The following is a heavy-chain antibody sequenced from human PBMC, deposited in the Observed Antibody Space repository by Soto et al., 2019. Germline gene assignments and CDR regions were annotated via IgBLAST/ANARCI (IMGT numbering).Heavy chain of an antibody. J-gene: IGHJ5*02. V-gene: IGHV4-38-2*02. Sequence: SETLSLSCVVSSYSISSGFFWAWIRQPPGKGLEWVGSIYHTGDTHYNPSLRSQVSMSVDTSKNHFSLRLTYLTAADTAVYFCARDTNSLDLWGQGILVTVSS. D-gene: IGHD2-8*01. CDR1: SYSISSGFF. CDR2: IYHTGDT. CDR3: ARDTNSLDL.